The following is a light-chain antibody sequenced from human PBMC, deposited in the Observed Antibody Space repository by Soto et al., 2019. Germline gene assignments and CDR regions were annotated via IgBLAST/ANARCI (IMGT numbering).Light chain of an antibody. CDR3: QQYNNWPLT. Sequence: IVMTQSPGTLSLSPWERATLSCRASQSVSYYLAWYQQKPGQAPRLLIYGASTRATGIPARFSGSGSGTEFTLTISSLQSEDFTVYYCQQYNNWPLTFGGGTKVDIK. V-gene: IGKV3-15*01. CDR2: GAS. J-gene: IGKJ4*01. CDR1: QSVSYY.